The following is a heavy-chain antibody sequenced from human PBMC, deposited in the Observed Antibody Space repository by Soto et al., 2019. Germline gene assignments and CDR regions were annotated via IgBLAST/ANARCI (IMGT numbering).Heavy chain of an antibody. CDR2: IYWDDDK. J-gene: IGHJ4*02. CDR1: GFSLSTSEVG. Sequence: SGSTLVNPTQTLTLTCTFSGFSLSTSEVGVGRIRKPPGKAREWLALIYWDDDKCYTPSLKRRLTSKEDTSKDRVVLTMTYIDPVETATFFCVHGGYSSNWLVSYFEDWGEGTLVTLSS. D-gene: IGHD6-13*01. V-gene: IGHV2-5*02. CDR3: VHGGYSSNWLVSYFED.